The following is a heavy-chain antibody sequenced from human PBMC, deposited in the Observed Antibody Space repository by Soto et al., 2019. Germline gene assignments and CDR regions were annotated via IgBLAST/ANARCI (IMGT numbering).Heavy chain of an antibody. CDR3: ARGLYCGGGCYSHFDY. CDR1: GGTFSNYP. J-gene: IGHJ4*02. CDR2: IIPIFGTT. D-gene: IGHD2-21*02. V-gene: IGHV1-69*01. Sequence: VQLVQSGAEVKKPGSSVKVSCKASGGTFSNYPFIWVRQAPGQGLDWMGGIIPIFGTTDYGQRCQGRVTITADESTNTAYMELSSLRSDDTAVYYCARGLYCGGGCYSHFDYWGQGTLVTVSS.